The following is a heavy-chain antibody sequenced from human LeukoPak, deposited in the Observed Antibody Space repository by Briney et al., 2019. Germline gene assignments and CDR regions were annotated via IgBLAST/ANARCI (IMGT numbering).Heavy chain of an antibody. CDR2: TYYRSKWYY. Sequence: SQTLSLTCPISGDSVSSISVAWNWIRQSPSRGLEWLGRTYYRSKWYYEYAVSVKSRINISPDTSKNQFSLQLTSVTPEDTAVYYCSLARSEYHYGMDVWGQGTTVTVSS. J-gene: IGHJ6*02. CDR3: SLARSEYHYGMDV. V-gene: IGHV6-1*01. CDR1: GDSVSSISVA.